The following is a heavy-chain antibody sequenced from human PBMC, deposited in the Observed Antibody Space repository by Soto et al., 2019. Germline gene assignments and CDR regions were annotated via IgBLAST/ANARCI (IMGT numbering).Heavy chain of an antibody. V-gene: IGHV3-23*01. CDR3: ARNSGTAVTTSRVFHY. Sequence: EVQLLESGGGLVQPGGSLRLSCVVSGFSFSDYAMSWVRQAPGKGLEWVSGISGSGDSAYYADSVKGRFIISRDNSRTTLDLQMNSLRVEDTAVYYCARNSGTAVTTSRVFHYWGQGTLVTVSS. J-gene: IGHJ4*02. CDR1: GFSFSDYA. D-gene: IGHD4-17*01. CDR2: ISGSGDSA.